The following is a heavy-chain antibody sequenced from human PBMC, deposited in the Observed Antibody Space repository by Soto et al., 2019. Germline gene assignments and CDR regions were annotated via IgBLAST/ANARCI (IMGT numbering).Heavy chain of an antibody. D-gene: IGHD1-1*01. CDR1: CASLSGYY. J-gene: IGHJ5*02. CDR3: VRDGTKNLRDRFDP. V-gene: IGHV4-4*07. Sequence: SETLSLTCNVSCASLSGYYWSWIRQPPGKGLEWIGRIYATGSTDYNPSLKSRVTMSVDMSKKQFSLTLRSVTAADTAIYYCVRDGTKNLRDRFDPWGRGILVTVSS. CDR2: IYATGST.